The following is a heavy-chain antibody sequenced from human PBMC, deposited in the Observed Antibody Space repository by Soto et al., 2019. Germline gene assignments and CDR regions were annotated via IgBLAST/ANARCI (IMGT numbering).Heavy chain of an antibody. J-gene: IGHJ4*02. CDR2: ISGSGGST. CDR3: AKEISSTWFPLDY. D-gene: IGHD6-13*01. CDR1: GFTFTNYA. Sequence: GGSLRLSCAASGFTFTNYAMSWVRQAPGKGLEWVSSISGSGGSTYYADSVKGRFTISSDISKNTLYLQMNSLRAEDTAVYYCAKEISSTWFPLDYWGQGTLVTVSS. V-gene: IGHV3-23*01.